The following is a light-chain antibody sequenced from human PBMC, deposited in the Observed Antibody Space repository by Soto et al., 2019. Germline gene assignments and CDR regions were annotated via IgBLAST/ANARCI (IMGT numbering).Light chain of an antibody. CDR1: SSDVGSYNL. CDR3: CSYAGSSTYYV. V-gene: IGLV2-23*01. CDR2: EGG. Sequence: QSVLTQPASVSGSPGQSITISCTGTSSDVGSYNLVSWYQQHPGKAPKLVIYEGGKRPSGVSNRFSGSKSGNTASLTISGLQAEDEADYYCCSYAGSSTYYVFGTGTKVTVL. J-gene: IGLJ1*01.